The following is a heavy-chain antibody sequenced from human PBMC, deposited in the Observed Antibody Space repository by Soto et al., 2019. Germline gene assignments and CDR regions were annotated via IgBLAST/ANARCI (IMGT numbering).Heavy chain of an antibody. J-gene: IGHJ4*02. CDR2: IIPIFGTA. CDR3: ARNKRGDRSGYYLSEY. V-gene: IGHV1-69*01. Sequence: WMRQPPWKGLEWMGGIIPIFGTANYAQKFQGRVTITADESTSTAYMELSSLRSEDTAVYYCARNKRGDRSGYYLSEYWGQGTLVSVSS. D-gene: IGHD3-22*01.